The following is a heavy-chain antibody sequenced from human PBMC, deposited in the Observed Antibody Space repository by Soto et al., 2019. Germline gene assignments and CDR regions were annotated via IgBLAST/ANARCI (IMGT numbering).Heavy chain of an antibody. D-gene: IGHD3-3*01. CDR3: AGVVAYDFWSGYYYYSGMDV. Sequence: SDALSLTCTVSGGSISSHYWSWLRQPPGKGLEWIGYIYYSGSTNYNPSLKIRDTISVDPSTNQFHLKLSSVTAADTAVYYCAGVVAYDFWSGYYYYSGMDVWGQGTTVTAP. J-gene: IGHJ6*02. V-gene: IGHV4-59*07. CDR2: IYYSGST. CDR1: GGSISSHY.